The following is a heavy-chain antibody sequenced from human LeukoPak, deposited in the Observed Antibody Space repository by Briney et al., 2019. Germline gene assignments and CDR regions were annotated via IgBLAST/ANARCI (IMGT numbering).Heavy chain of an antibody. CDR3: ARDLNGSGAFDI. J-gene: IGHJ3*02. CDR1: GGSVSTYY. CDR2: IYHSGST. V-gene: IGHV4-59*02. Sequence: PSETLSLTCTVSGGSVSTYYWNWIRQPPGKGLEWIGYIYHSGSTNYNPSLQSRVTISVDTSKNQFSLKLSSVTAADTAVYYCARDLNGSGAFDIWGQGTMVTVSS. D-gene: IGHD3-10*01.